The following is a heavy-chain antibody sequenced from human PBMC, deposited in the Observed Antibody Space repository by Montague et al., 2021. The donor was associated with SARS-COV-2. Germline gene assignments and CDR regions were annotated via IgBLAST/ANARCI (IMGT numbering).Heavy chain of an antibody. Sequence: SETLSLTCTVSGGSISPLDWSWIRQSPERGLEWIGTIYYSGTANYNPSLMGRLAMSPQTSQKQLSLELRSVTAADTAVYYCARMSMHYFDTCDSRQGGLDVWGQGTTVIVSS. CDR2: IYYSGTA. J-gene: IGHJ6*02. CDR1: GGSISPLD. CDR3: ARMSMHYFDTCDSRQGGLDV. D-gene: IGHD3-22*01. V-gene: IGHV4-59*11.